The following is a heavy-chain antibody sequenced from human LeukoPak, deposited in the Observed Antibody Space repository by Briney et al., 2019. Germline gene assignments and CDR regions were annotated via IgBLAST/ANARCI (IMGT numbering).Heavy chain of an antibody. CDR2: IIPRLGTT. CDR3: AADGTA. J-gene: IGHJ5*02. V-gene: IGHV1-69*05. CDR1: GGTFNSYA. Sequence: ASVKVSCKASGGTFNSYAINWVRQAPGQGLEWMGGIIPRLGTTKYIEKFQGRITITTDESTTTAYMELTSLRSEDTAVYYCAADGTAWGQGTLVTVPS.